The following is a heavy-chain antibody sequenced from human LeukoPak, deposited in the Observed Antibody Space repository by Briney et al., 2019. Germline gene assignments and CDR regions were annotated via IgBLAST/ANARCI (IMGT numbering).Heavy chain of an antibody. CDR1: GFTFSSYG. Sequence: GGSLRLSCAASGFTFSSYGLHWVRQAPSQGLEWVGFIWYDARNQYYADSVKGRFTISRDNSKNTLYLQMNSLRGEDTAIYYCARDLAARHSDYWGQGTLVTVSS. CDR2: IWYDARNQ. V-gene: IGHV3-33*01. J-gene: IGHJ4*02. CDR3: ARDLAARHSDY. D-gene: IGHD6-6*01.